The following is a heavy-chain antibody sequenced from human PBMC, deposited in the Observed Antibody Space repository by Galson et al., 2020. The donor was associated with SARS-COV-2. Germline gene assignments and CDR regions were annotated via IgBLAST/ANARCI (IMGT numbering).Heavy chain of an antibody. J-gene: IGHJ4*02. CDR3: ARRVVGAAHMLEFDY. V-gene: IGHV5-51*01. D-gene: IGHD2-15*01. Sequence: GESLTISCKGSGYSFTNYWIVWVRQMPGKGLEWMGIIYPGDSDTRYTPSFQGQVTISAYKSITSAFLQLSSLEASDTAMYYCARRVVGAAHMLEFDYWGQGTLVTVSS. CDR2: IYPGDSDT. CDR1: GYSFTNYW.